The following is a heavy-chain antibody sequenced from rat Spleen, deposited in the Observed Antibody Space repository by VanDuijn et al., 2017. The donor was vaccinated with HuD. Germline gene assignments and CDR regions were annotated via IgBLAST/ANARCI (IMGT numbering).Heavy chain of an antibody. CDR3: ARHWGY. D-gene: IGHD4-6*01. CDR2: ISPRAYST. CDR1: GFTFSVYD. V-gene: IGHV5-25*01. J-gene: IGHJ2*01. Sequence: EVQLVESGGGSVQPGRSLKLSCAASGFTFSVYDMAWVRQAPTRGLEWVASISPRAYSTYYRDSVKGRFTVSRDNAKSTLFLQMDSLRSEDTATYYCARHWGYWGQGVMVTVSS.